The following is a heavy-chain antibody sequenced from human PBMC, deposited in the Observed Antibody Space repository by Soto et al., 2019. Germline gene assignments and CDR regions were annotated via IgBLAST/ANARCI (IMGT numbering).Heavy chain of an antibody. D-gene: IGHD2-2*01. CDR3: APAYQLPRGFDY. CDR1: GFSLSTSGVG. J-gene: IGHJ4*02. Sequence: QITLKESGPTLVKPTQTLTLTCTFSGFSLSTSGVGVGWIRQPPGKALEWLALIYWDDDKRNRPSLKSRLTIPHDTSTNQVVLTMTSMAPVDTATYCCAPAYQLPRGFDYWGQGTLVTVSS. V-gene: IGHV2-5*02. CDR2: IYWDDDK.